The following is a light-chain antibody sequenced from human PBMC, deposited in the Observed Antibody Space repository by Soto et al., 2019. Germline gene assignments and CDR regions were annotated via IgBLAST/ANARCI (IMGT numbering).Light chain of an antibody. CDR2: NNN. Sequence: QCVLYQPPSASGTAGQRVAISCSGSSSNIGRNTVNWYQQLPETAPKLLIYNNNQRPSGVPDRFSGSKSGTSASLAISGLQSEDEADYYCAAWDDSLTGLNVFGTGTKV. CDR1: SSNIGRNT. J-gene: IGLJ1*01. V-gene: IGLV1-44*01. CDR3: AAWDDSLTGLNV.